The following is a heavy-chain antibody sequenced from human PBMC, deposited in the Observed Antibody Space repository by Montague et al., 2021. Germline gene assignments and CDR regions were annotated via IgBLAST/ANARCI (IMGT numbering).Heavy chain of an antibody. V-gene: IGHV4-34*01. J-gene: IGHJ4*02. CDR2: INHSGST. CDR3: ARGRVAGGWKTDSYHY. CDR1: GGSFSGYY. Sequence: SETLSLTCAVYGGSFSGYYWSWIRQPPGKGLEWIGEINHSGSTNYNPSLKSRVTISVDTSKNQFSLTLSSVTAADTAVYYCARGRVAGGWKTDSYHYWGQGTLVTVSS. D-gene: IGHD2-21*02.